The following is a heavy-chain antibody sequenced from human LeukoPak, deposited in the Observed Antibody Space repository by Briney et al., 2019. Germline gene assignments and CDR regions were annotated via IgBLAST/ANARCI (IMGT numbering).Heavy chain of an antibody. Sequence: GASVKVSCKASGYSFTSYGFSWVRQAPGQGLEWMGWISAYNGNTNLAQRFQGRVTLTTHTSTRTVYMELRSLRSDDTAMYYCAREAPEVWFGGPDFDYWGQGTLVTVSS. J-gene: IGHJ4*02. CDR1: GYSFTSYG. CDR2: ISAYNGNT. V-gene: IGHV1-18*01. D-gene: IGHD3-10*01. CDR3: AREAPEVWFGGPDFDY.